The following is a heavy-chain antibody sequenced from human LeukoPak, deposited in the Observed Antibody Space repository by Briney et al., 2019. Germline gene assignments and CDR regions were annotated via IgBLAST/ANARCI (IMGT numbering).Heavy chain of an antibody. V-gene: IGHV3-11*01. J-gene: IGHJ6*02. CDR3: AKGPYYGDYYYYGMDV. Sequence: GGSLRLSCAASGFTFSDYYMSWIRQAPGKGLEWVSYISSSGSTIYYADSVKGRFTISRDNAKNSLYLQMNSLRAEDTAVYYCAKGPYYGDYYYYGMDVWGQGTTVTVSS. CDR1: GFTFSDYY. CDR2: ISSSGSTI. D-gene: IGHD4-17*01.